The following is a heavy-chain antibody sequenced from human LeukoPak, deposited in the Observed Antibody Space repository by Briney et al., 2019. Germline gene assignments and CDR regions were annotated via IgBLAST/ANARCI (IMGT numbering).Heavy chain of an antibody. Sequence: PGGSLRLSCAASGFTFSKAWMSWVRQAPGKGREWVGRIKSKTDGGTTDYAAPVKGRFTISRDDSKNTLYLQMNSLKAEDTAVYYCTTEETRYGEYFQHWGQGTLVTVSS. J-gene: IGHJ1*01. D-gene: IGHD4-17*01. CDR2: IKSKTDGGTT. V-gene: IGHV3-15*01. CDR3: TTEETRYGEYFQH. CDR1: GFTFSKAW.